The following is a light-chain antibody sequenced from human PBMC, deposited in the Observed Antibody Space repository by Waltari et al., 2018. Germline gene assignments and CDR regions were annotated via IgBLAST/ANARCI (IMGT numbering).Light chain of an antibody. CDR2: LNN. CDR1: SSNIGSNV. J-gene: IGLJ3*02. Sequence: QSVLIQPPSASGTPGQRVTISCSGSSSNIGSNVVRWYQQFPGTAPRLLISLNNERPSGGSDRFSGSKSGTSASLAISGLQSGDEADYYCSTWDDSLNNVVFGGGTKLTVL. CDR3: STWDDSLNNVV. V-gene: IGLV1-44*01.